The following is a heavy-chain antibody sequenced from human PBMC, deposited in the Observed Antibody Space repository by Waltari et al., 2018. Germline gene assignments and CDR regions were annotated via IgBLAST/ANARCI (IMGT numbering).Heavy chain of an antibody. CDR1: GFTFSKFW. J-gene: IGHJ6*02. CDR3: VRDDDGGMGAV. V-gene: IGHV3-7*01. D-gene: IGHD3-16*01. Sequence: EVQLVESGGGLVQPGGYLRLSGAASGFTFSKFWMSWVRQAPGKGVEWVANIYQDGSVTNYVDSVKGRFTTSRDNARNSLYLQMNSLRADDTAVYYCVRDDDGGMGAVWGQGTTVTVSS. CDR2: IYQDGSVT.